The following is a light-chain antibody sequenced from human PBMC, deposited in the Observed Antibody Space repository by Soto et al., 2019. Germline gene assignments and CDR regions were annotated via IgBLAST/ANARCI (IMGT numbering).Light chain of an antibody. J-gene: IGKJ1*01. V-gene: IGKV3-20*01. Sequence: EIVLTQSPGTLSLSPGERAILSCRASQSVSSDSLAWYRQKPRQAPRLLVYDASSRATGIPDRFSGSGSGTDFTLTISRLEPEDFAVYYCQQYGSAPRTFGQGNKVEIK. CDR2: DAS. CDR3: QQYGSAPRT. CDR1: QSVSSDS.